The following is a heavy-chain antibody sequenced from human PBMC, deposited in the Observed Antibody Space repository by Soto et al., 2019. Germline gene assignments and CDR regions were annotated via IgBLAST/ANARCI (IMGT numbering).Heavy chain of an antibody. Sequence: QVQLQESGPGLVTPSGTLALTCAVSSCAISNNNWWSWVRQPPGKGPEWIGEIFHDGRTNYHPSFRGRLTMSVDKSSNQFSLKLSSVTPADTDVSYCAGNQGFSHSPWGQGTLVTVSS. CDR3: AGNQGFSHSP. V-gene: IGHV4-4*02. D-gene: IGHD3-3*01. CDR1: SCAISNNNW. CDR2: IFHDGRT. J-gene: IGHJ5*02.